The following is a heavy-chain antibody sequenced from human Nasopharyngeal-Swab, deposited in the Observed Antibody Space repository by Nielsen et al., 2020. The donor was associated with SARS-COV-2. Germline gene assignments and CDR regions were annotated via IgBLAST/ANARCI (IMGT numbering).Heavy chain of an antibody. V-gene: IGHV3-9*01. Sequence: SLKISCAASGFTFDDYAIHWVRQAPGRGLEWVSGISWDSGNIGYADSVKGRFAISRDNPKNSLYLQMYSLRAEDTAVYYCARAAAGTSYYYGMDVWGQGTTVTVSS. CDR1: GFTFDDYA. J-gene: IGHJ6*02. CDR3: ARAAAGTSYYYGMDV. CDR2: ISWDSGNI. D-gene: IGHD6-13*01.